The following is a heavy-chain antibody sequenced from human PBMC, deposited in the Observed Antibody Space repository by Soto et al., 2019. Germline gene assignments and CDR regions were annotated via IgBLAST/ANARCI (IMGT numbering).Heavy chain of an antibody. J-gene: IGHJ4*02. CDR3: ARAIITGTTGYFDY. CDR1: GGSISSYY. Sequence: PSETLSLTCTVSGGSISSYYWSWIRQPPGKGLEWIGYIYYSGSTNYNPSLKSRVTISVDTSKNQFSLKLSSVTAADTAVYYCARAIITGTTGYFDYWGQGTLVTVS. D-gene: IGHD1-1*01. CDR2: IYYSGST. V-gene: IGHV4-59*01.